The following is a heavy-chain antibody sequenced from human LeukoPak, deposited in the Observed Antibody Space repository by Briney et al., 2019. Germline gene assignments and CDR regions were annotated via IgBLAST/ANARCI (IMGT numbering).Heavy chain of an antibody. J-gene: IGHJ4*02. CDR2: IYYSGST. V-gene: IGHV4-39*01. Sequence: SETLSLTCTVSGGSISSSSYYWGWIRQPPGKGLEWIGSIYYSGSTYYNPSLKSRVTISVDTSKNQFSLKLSSVTAADTAVYYCARHSLGDYYDSSGYYYGEYYFDYWGQGTLVTVSS. CDR1: GGSISSSSYY. CDR3: ARHSLGDYYDSSGYYYGEYYFDY. D-gene: IGHD3-22*01.